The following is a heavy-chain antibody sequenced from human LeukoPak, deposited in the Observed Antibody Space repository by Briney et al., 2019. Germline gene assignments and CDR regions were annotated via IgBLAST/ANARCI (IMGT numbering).Heavy chain of an antibody. V-gene: IGHV3-48*03. Sequence: QPGGSLRLSCAASRFTFSNYEMSWVRQAPGKGLEWVSYISSSGSTIYYADSVKGRFTISRDNAKNSLYLQMNSLRAEDTAVYYCAELGITTIGGVWGKGTTVTISS. CDR2: ISSSGSTI. J-gene: IGHJ6*04. CDR1: RFTFSNYE. D-gene: IGHD3-10*02. CDR3: AELGITTIGGV.